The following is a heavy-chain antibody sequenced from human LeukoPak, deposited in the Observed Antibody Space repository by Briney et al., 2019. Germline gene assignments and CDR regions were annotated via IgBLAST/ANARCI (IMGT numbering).Heavy chain of an antibody. V-gene: IGHV4-59*01. CDR2: IYYSGST. CDR3: ARISRGGQWLVYTDAFDI. CDR1: GGSISSYY. Sequence: ASETLSLTCTVSGGSISSYYWSWIRQPPGKGLEWIGYIYYSGSTNYNPSLKSRVTISVDTSKNQFSLKLSSVTAADTAVYYCARISRGGQWLVYTDAFDIWGQGTWSPSLQ. J-gene: IGHJ3*02. D-gene: IGHD6-19*01.